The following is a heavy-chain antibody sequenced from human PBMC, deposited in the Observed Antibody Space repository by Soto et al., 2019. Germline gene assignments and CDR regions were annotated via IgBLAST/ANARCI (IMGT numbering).Heavy chain of an antibody. Sequence: TSETLSLTCTVSGGSISSGDYYWSWIRQPPGKGLEWIGYIYYSGSTYYNPSLKSRVTISVDTSKNQFSLKLSSVTAADTAVYYCARVDTAPGILYGMDVWGQGTTVTVSS. J-gene: IGHJ6*02. CDR1: GGSISSGDYY. CDR2: IYYSGST. D-gene: IGHD5-18*01. CDR3: ARVDTAPGILYGMDV. V-gene: IGHV4-30-4*01.